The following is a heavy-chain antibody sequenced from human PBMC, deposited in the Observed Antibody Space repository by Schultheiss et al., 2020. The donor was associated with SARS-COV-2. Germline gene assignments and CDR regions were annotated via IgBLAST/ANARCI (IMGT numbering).Heavy chain of an antibody. CDR3: ARGPRQQLGRGGMDV. V-gene: IGHV4-31*03. CDR1: GGSISSGGYY. CDR2: IYYSGST. D-gene: IGHD6-13*01. J-gene: IGHJ6*02. Sequence: LRLSCTVSGGSISSGGYYWSWIRQHPGKGLEWIGYIYYSGSTYYNPSLKSRVTISVDTSKNQFSLKLSSVTAADTAVHYCARGPRQQLGRGGMDVWGQGTTVTVS.